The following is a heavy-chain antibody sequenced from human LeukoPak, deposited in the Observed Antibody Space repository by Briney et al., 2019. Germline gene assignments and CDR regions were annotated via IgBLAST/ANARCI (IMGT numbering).Heavy chain of an antibody. Sequence: PGGSLRLSCAASGFTFSSHAMHWVRQAPGKGLEYVSAINTNGDSTYYANSVKGRFTISRDNSKSTLYLQMGSLRAEDMAVYYCARGYCSTTSCLGGYWGQGTLVTVSS. CDR3: ARGYCSTTSCLGGY. J-gene: IGHJ4*02. CDR1: GFTFSSHA. V-gene: IGHV3-64*01. D-gene: IGHD2-2*01. CDR2: INTNGDST.